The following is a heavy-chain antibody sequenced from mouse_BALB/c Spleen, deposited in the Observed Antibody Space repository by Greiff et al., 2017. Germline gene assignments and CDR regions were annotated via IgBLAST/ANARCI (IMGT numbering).Heavy chain of an antibody. J-gene: IGHJ4*01. D-gene: IGHD2-3*01. Sequence: QVQLQQSGAELARPGASVKMSCKASGYTFTSYTMHWVKQRPGQGLEWIGYINPSSGYTNYNQKFKDKATLTADKSSSTAYMQLSSLTSEDSAVYYCASGIYDGYYAMGYWGRGTSVTVSS. CDR3: ASGIYDGYYAMGY. CDR1: GYTFTSYT. V-gene: IGHV1-4*01. CDR2: INPSSGYT.